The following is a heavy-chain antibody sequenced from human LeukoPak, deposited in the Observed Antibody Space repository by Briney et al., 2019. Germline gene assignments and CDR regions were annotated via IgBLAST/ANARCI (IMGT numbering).Heavy chain of an antibody. CDR1: GGSISSGSYY. D-gene: IGHD1-20*01. V-gene: IGHV4-61*02. CDR3: ARTPGLGAITIYYYYGMDV. J-gene: IGHJ6*02. CDR2: IYYSGST. Sequence: SQTLSLTCTVSGGSISSGSYYWSWIRQPAGKGLEWIGRIYYSGSTNYNPSLKSRVTISVDTSKNQFSLKLSSVTAADTAVYYCARTPGLGAITIYYYYGMDVWGQGTTVTVSS.